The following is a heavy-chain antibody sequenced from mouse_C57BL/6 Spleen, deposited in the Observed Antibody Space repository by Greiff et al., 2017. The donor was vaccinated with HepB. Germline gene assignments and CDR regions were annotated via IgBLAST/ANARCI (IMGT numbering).Heavy chain of an antibody. V-gene: IGHV1-76*01. CDR1: GYTFTDYY. CDR3: ALAYSNYVSY. Sequence: VQLQQSGAELVRPGASVKLSCKASGYTFTDYYINWVKQRPGQGLEWIARIYPGSGNTYYNEKFKGKATLTAEKSSSTAYMQLSSLTSEDSAVYFCALAYSNYVSYWGQGTTLTVSS. D-gene: IGHD2-5*01. CDR2: IYPGSGNT. J-gene: IGHJ2*01.